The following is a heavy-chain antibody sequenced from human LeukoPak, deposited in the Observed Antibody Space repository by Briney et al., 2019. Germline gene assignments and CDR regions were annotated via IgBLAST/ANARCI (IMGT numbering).Heavy chain of an antibody. V-gene: IGHV4-31*03. CDR1: GGSISSGGYY. J-gene: IGHJ6*03. CDR2: IYYSGST. CDR3: ARRYGPPHYYYYYMDV. Sequence: SETLSLTCTVSGGSISSGGYYWSWIRQHPGKGLEWIGYIYYSGSTYYNPSLKSRVTISVDTSKNQFSLKLSSVTAADTAVYYCARRYGPPHYYYYYMDVWGKGTTVTVSS. D-gene: IGHD4-17*01.